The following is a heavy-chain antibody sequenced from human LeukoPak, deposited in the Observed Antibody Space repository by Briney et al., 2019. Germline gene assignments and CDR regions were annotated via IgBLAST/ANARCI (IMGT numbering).Heavy chain of an antibody. D-gene: IGHD6-19*01. V-gene: IGHV3-7*01. CDR1: GFSSSSYW. J-gene: IGHJ4*02. CDR3: ARIPRGSGWSFLDF. CDR2: IQSDGSVQ. Sequence: PGGWLRLSCAASGFSSSSYWISWVRQPPGKELEWVANIQSDGSVQQYVDSVKDRLTISRDNAKNSLYLQMNRLRAEDTAVYYCARIPRGSGWSFLDFWGQGTLVTVTS.